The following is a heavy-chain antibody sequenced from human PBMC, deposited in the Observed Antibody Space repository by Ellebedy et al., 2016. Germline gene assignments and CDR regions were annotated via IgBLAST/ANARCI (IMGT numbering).Heavy chain of an antibody. D-gene: IGHD5-18*01. V-gene: IGHV3-30-3*01. J-gene: IGHJ6*02. CDR3: ARDQWGTVRVFTGMDV. CDR2: ISIDGNES. CDR1: GFTFSNHA. Sequence: GESLKISCAASGFTFSNHAMHWVRQAPGKGLEWVAVISIDGNESPSADSVKGRFTISRDNSKNTLYLQMNSLRVEDTAVYYCARDQWGTVRVFTGMDVWGQGTTVTVSS.